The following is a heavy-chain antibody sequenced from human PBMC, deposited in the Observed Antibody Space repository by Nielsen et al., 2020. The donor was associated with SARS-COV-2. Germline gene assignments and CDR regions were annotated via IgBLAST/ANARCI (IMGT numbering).Heavy chain of an antibody. CDR3: ATIYHDYVWGSYPFDY. CDR2: IDGTSSYI. Sequence: GESLKISCAASGFTFSIYSMTWVRQAPGKGLEWVAAIDGTSSYIYYADSVKGRFTISRDNAKNSLYLQMNSLRAEDTAVYYCATIYHDYVWGSYPFDYWGQGTLVTVSS. CDR1: GFTFSIYS. V-gene: IGHV3-21*01. J-gene: IGHJ4*02. D-gene: IGHD3-16*02.